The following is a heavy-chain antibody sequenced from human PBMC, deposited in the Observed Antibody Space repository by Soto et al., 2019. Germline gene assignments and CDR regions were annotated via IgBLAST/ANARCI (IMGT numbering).Heavy chain of an antibody. CDR2: IYYSGST. CDR3: ARDIATVTMFGY. V-gene: IGHV4-31*03. D-gene: IGHD4-17*01. Sequence: SETLSLTCTVSGGSISSSSYYWGWIRQHPGKGLEWIGYIYYSGSTYYNPSLKSRVTISVDTSKNQFSLKLSSVTAADTAVYYCARDIATVTMFGYWGQGTLVTVSS. CDR1: GGSISSSSYY. J-gene: IGHJ4*02.